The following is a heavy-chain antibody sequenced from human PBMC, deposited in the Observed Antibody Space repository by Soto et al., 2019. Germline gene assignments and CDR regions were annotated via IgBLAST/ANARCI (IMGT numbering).Heavy chain of an antibody. CDR2: ISWNSGSI. D-gene: IGHD6-19*01. J-gene: IGHJ4*02. V-gene: IGHV3-9*01. CDR3: AKDPTPQIAVAGTHFDY. Sequence: GGSLRLSCAASGFTFDDYAMHWVRQAPGKGLKWVSGISWNSGSIGYADSVKGRFTISRDNAKNSLYLQMNSLRAEDTALYYCAKDPTPQIAVAGTHFDYWGQGTLVTVSS. CDR1: GFTFDDYA.